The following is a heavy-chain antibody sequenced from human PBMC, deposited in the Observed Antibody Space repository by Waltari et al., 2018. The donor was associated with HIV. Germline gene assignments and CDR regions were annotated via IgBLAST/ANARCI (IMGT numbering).Heavy chain of an antibody. CDR3: ARDWGDPFLDY. CDR1: GYTFTGYF. J-gene: IGHJ4*02. CDR2: IDPNSGVT. Sequence: QVQLVQSGAEVKKPGASVKVSCKASGYTFTGYFLHWVRQAPGQGLEGRGWIDPNSGVTMFSQKFQGRATMTRDTSINTAYMELTRLRSNDTAVYYCARDWGDPFLDYWGQGALVTVSS. V-gene: IGHV1-2*02. D-gene: IGHD7-27*01.